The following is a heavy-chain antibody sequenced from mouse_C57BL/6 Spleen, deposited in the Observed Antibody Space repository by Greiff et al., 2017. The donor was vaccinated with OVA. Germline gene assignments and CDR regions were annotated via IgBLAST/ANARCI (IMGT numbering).Heavy chain of an antibody. V-gene: IGHV5-17*01. CDR2: ISRGSSTI. J-gene: IGHJ3*01. CDR1: GFTFSDYG. Sequence: EVKLVESGGGLVKPGGSLKLSCAASGFTFSDYGMHWVRQAPEQGLEWVAYISRGSSTIYYADTVKGRFTISRDNAKNTRFLQMTSLRSEDTAMYYCARRNWFAYWGQGTLVTVSA. CDR3: ARRNWFAY.